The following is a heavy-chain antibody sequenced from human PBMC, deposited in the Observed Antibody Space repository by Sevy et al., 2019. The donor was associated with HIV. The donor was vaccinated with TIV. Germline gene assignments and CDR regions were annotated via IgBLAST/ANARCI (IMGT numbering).Heavy chain of an antibody. Sequence: SETLSLTCTVSGGSITSLYWNWIRQPPGKGLEWIANIYYNGHINYNLSLKSRVTLSFDTSKNQFSLRLSSVTAADTAMYYCAGENAWGRGYSWGQGTLVTVSS. CDR3: AGENAWGRGYS. J-gene: IGHJ4*02. CDR1: GGSITSLY. V-gene: IGHV4-59*08. D-gene: IGHD1-26*01. CDR2: IYYNGHI.